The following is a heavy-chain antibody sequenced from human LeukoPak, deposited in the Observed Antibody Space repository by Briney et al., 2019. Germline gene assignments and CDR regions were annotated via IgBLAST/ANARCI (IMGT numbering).Heavy chain of an antibody. CDR1: GGSITNYY. V-gene: IGHV4-59*01. D-gene: IGHD3-22*01. J-gene: IGHJ4*02. CDR2: IYYSGST. CDR3: ARGGRLLGKFDY. Sequence: SETLSLTCTVSGGSITNYYWSWIRQPPGKGLEWIGYIYYSGSTNYNPSLKSRVTISVDTFTNQFSLKLSSVTAADPAVYFCARGGRLLGKFDYWGQGTLVTVSS.